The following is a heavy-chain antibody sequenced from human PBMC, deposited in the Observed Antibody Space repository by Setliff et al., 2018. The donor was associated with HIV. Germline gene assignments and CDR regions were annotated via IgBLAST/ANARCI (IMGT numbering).Heavy chain of an antibody. CDR1: GCTFSNYA. J-gene: IGHJ4*02. CDR3: TNWPEGVHDLFDY. CDR2: ISYDGSNK. Sequence: GGSLRLSCAASGCTFSNYAMHWVRQAPGKGLEWVAVISYDGSNKYYADSAKGRFIITRDNSENTAYLQMSSLRDEDTAIYYCTNWPEGVHDLFDYWGQGTLVTV. D-gene: IGHD3-16*01. V-gene: IGHV3-30-3*01.